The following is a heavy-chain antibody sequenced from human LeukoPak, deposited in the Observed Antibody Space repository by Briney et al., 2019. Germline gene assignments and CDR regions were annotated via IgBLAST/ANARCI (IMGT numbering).Heavy chain of an antibody. J-gene: IGHJ4*02. Sequence: PGGSLRLSCEASGFTFSSNTMNWVRQAPGKGLEWVSYISSSSSTKYYADSVKGRFTISRDNAKNSVYLQMNSLRDGDTAVYYCARGKTNMAYFDCWGQGALVTVSS. CDR1: GFTFSSNT. V-gene: IGHV3-48*02. CDR3: ARGKTNMAYFDC. D-gene: IGHD5-24*01. CDR2: ISSSSSTK.